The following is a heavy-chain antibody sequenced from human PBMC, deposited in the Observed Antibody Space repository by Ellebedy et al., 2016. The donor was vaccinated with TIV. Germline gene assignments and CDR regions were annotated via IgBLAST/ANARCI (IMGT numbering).Heavy chain of an antibody. D-gene: IGHD6-19*01. V-gene: IGHV4-61*02. CDR1: GGSISSDNYY. CDR3: ARDRFSSGWRPQVPFEY. CDR2: IYTSGST. J-gene: IGHJ4*02. Sequence: MPSETLSLTCTVSGGSISSDNYYWGWIRQPPGKGLEWIGRIYTSGSTNYNPSLKSRVTMSVDTSKNQFSLKLSSVTAADTAVYYCARDRFSSGWRPQVPFEYWGQGTLVTVSS.